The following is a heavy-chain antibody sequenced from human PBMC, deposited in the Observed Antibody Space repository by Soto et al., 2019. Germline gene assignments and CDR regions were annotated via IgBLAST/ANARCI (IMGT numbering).Heavy chain of an antibody. CDR3: ARYQLKGMDV. J-gene: IGHJ6*02. CDR2: ISGSGGST. Sequence: EVQLLESGGGLVQPGGSLRLSCAASGFTFSSYAMSWVRPAPGKGLEWVSAISGSGGSTYYADAVKGRFTISRDDSKNTLYLQMNSVRAEDTSVYYCARYQLKGMDVWGQGTTVTVSS. V-gene: IGHV3-23*01. CDR1: GFTFSSYA. D-gene: IGHD2-2*01.